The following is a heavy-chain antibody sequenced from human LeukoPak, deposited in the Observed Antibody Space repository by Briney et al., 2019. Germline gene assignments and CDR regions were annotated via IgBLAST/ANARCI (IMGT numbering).Heavy chain of an antibody. CDR1: GGSISSGGYY. D-gene: IGHD3-22*01. J-gene: IGHJ3*02. CDR3: ASGITMIVVVTRSHDAFDI. Sequence: SETLSLSCTVSGGSISSGGYYWGWLRQHPGKGLEWIGYIYYSGSTYYNPSLNSLVTISVDTSKNQFSLKLSSVTDANTAVYYCASGITMIVVVTRSHDAFDIWGQGTMVTVSS. V-gene: IGHV4-31*01. CDR2: IYYSGST.